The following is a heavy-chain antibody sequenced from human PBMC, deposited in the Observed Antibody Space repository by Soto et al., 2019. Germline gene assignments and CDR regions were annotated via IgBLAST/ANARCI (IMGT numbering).Heavy chain of an antibody. CDR3: ARDGRGRYNLGY. CDR1: GGSISNDDW. V-gene: IGHV4-4*02. D-gene: IGHD1-1*01. CDR2: IHHSGRT. J-gene: IGHJ4*02. Sequence: QVQLQESGPGLVKPSGTLSLTCAVSGGSISNDDWWSWVRQAPGKGLEWIGEIHHSGRTHYNPSLKSQVSMSLDKSNNQVSLNVNSVTAADTAVSYCARDGRGRYNLGYWGQGTLVIVSS.